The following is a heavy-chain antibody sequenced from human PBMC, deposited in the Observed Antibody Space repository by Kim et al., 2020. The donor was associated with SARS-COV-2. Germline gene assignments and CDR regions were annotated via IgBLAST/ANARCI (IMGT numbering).Heavy chain of an antibody. Sequence: SETLSLTCTVSGGSISSSSYYWGWIRQPPGKGLEWIGSIYYSGSTYYNPSLKSRVTISVDTSKNQFSLKLSSVNAADTAVYYCASKYYDSSAYGWYFDYWGQGTLVTVS. CDR2: IYYSGST. J-gene: IGHJ4*02. V-gene: IGHV4-39*07. CDR1: GGSISSSSYY. CDR3: ASKYYDSSAYGWYFDY. D-gene: IGHD3-22*01.